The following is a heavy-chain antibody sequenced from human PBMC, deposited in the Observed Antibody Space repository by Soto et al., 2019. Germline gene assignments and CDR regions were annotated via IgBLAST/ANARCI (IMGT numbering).Heavy chain of an antibody. Sequence: ASVKVSCKESGYSFTGYYMQWLRQAPRQGREWMGMINPSGGRTSYAQKLQGRVTMTSNTSTSKVYMELSSLRYDDTAVYYCARDGGGGRITRPDGYWGQGTLVTVSS. V-gene: IGHV1-46*04. J-gene: IGHJ4*02. D-gene: IGHD1-20*01. CDR2: INPSGGRT. CDR1: GYSFTGYY. CDR3: ARDGGGGRITRPDGY.